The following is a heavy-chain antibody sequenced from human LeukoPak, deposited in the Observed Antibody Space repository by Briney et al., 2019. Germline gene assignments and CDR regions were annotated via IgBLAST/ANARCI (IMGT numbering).Heavy chain of an antibody. CDR2: IIPIFGTA. CDR3: ARDRLYDSGSSQPFDY. Sequence: SVKVSCKASGGTFSSYAISWVRQAPGQGLEWMGGIIPIFGTANYAQKFQGRVTITADESTSTAYMELSSLRSEDTAVYYCARDRLYDSGSSQPFDYWGQGTLVTVSS. V-gene: IGHV1-69*13. CDR1: GGTFSSYA. J-gene: IGHJ4*02. D-gene: IGHD3-10*01.